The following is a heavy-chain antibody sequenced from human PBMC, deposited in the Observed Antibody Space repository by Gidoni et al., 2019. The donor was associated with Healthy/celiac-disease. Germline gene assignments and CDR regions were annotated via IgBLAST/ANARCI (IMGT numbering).Heavy chain of an antibody. CDR3: AREGRYCGGDCYPRVD. Sequence: EVQLVESGGGLIQPGGSLRLSCAASGFTVSSNYMSWVRQAPGKGLEWVSVIYSGGSTYYADSVKGRFTISRDNSKNTLYLQMNSLRAEDTAVYYCAREGRYCGGDCYPRVDWGQGTLVTVSS. D-gene: IGHD2-21*02. CDR1: GFTVSSNY. V-gene: IGHV3-53*01. J-gene: IGHJ4*02. CDR2: IYSGGST.